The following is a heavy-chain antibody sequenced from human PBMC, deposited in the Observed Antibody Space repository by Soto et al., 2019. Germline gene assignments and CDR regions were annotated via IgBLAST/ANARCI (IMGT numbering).Heavy chain of an antibody. Sequence: GGSLRLSCAASGFTFSSYAMSWVRQAPGKGLEWVSAISGSGGSTYYADSVKGRFTISRDNSKNTLYLQMNSLRAEDTAVYYCAKSPADDYGDYEYFQHWGQGTLVTVSS. CDR2: ISGSGGST. CDR1: GFTFSSYA. V-gene: IGHV3-23*01. D-gene: IGHD4-17*01. J-gene: IGHJ1*01. CDR3: AKSPADDYGDYEYFQH.